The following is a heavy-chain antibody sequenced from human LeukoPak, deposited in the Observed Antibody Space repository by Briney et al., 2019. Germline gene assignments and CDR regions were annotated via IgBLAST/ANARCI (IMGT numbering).Heavy chain of an antibody. Sequence: GGSLRLSCAASEXTFSNYWMTWVRQAPGKGLEWVANIKQDGSEKYYVDSVKGRFTISRDNAKNSLYLQMNSLRADDTAVYYCAREKVTATRSFFDYWGQGTLVTVSS. CDR3: AREKVTATRSFFDY. CDR2: IKQDGSEK. CDR1: EXTFSNYW. J-gene: IGHJ4*02. D-gene: IGHD2-21*02. V-gene: IGHV3-7*05.